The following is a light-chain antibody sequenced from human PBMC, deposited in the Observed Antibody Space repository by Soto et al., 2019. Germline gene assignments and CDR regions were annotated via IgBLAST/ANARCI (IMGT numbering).Light chain of an antibody. Sequence: EIVLTQSPATLSLSPGERATLSCRASQSLSGHLAWFQQKPGQPPRLLIYDASNRATGVPARFSGSGSGTDFTLTINRLQPEDYAVYFCQLRNNCPTIFTIGPGTKVDCK. CDR3: QLRNNCPTIFT. CDR2: DAS. J-gene: IGKJ3*01. CDR1: QSLSGH. V-gene: IGKV3-11*01.